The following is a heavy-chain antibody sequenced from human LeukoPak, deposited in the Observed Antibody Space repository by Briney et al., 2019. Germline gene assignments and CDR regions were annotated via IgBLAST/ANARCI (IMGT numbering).Heavy chain of an antibody. CDR3: ARSNYGGKRWFDP. D-gene: IGHD4-23*01. CDR1: GYTFTSYG. V-gene: IGHV1-18*01. CDR2: ISAYNGNT. Sequence: ASVKVSCKASGYTFTSYGISWVRQAPGQGLEWMGWISAYNGNTNYAQKLQGRVTMTRDTSISTAYMELSSLRSEDTAVYYCARSNYGGKRWFDPWGQGTLVTVSS. J-gene: IGHJ5*02.